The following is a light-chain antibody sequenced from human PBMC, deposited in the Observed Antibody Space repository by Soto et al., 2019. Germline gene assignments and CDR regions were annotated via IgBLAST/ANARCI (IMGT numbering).Light chain of an antibody. V-gene: IGKV3D-20*02. CDR3: QQRSNWHPLT. CDR1: QSVSIRF. Sequence: EIVFTQSPVTLSLSPGERATLSCMAIQSVSIRFLAWYQQTPGQAPRRLMYGASRRATGIPDRFRRTGSGTDFTLNIRRLEAEDFAEYYCQQRSNWHPLTFGGGTKVDIK. J-gene: IGKJ4*01. CDR2: GAS.